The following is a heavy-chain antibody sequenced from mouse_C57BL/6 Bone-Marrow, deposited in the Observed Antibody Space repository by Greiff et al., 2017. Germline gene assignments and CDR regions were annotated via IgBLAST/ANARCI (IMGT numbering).Heavy chain of an antibody. CDR2: IDPSASYT. V-gene: IGHV1-69*01. J-gene: IGHJ3*01. Sequence: QVQLQQPGAELVMPGASVKLSCKASGYTFTSYWMHWVKQRPGQGLEWIGEIDPSASYTNYNQKFKGKSTLTVDKSSGTAYMQLSSLTSEDSAVYYCASSYGSSPAWFAYWGQGTLVTVSA. CDR1: GYTFTSYW. D-gene: IGHD1-1*01. CDR3: ASSYGSSPAWFAY.